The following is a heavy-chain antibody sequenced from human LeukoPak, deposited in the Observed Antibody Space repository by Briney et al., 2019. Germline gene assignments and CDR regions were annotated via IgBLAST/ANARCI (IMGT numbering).Heavy chain of an antibody. CDR2: ISSSGSYI. Sequence: PGGSLRLSCAASGFTFSSYNMNWVRQAPGKGLEWVSSISSSGSYIYYADSVKGRLTISRDNAKNSLYLQMNSLRAEDTAVYYCARGELYFDYWGQGTLVTVSS. J-gene: IGHJ4*02. CDR3: ARGELYFDY. CDR1: GFTFSSYN. D-gene: IGHD3-10*01. V-gene: IGHV3-21*01.